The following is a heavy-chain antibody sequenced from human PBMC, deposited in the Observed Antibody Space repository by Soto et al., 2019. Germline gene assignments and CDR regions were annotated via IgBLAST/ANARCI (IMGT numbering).Heavy chain of an antibody. D-gene: IGHD2-2*01. Sequence: QVQLVESGGGVVQPGRSLRLSCAASGFTFSSYGMHWVRQATGKGLEWVAVRWDDGSNKYSADSVKGRFTISRANYKNTLYLRMNSLRAEDTAVYYGARSLPAARSGPLDYWGQGTLVTVSS. V-gene: IGHV3-33*01. CDR1: GFTFSSYG. J-gene: IGHJ4*02. CDR3: ARSLPAARSGPLDY. CDR2: RWDDGSNK.